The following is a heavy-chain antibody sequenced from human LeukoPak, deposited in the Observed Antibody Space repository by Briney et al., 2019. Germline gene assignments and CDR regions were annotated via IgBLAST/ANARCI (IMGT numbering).Heavy chain of an antibody. CDR3: AKDKSAMVKRSAFDI. CDR1: GFTFDDYA. D-gene: IGHD5-18*01. J-gene: IGHJ3*02. V-gene: IGHV3-9*01. CDR2: ISWNSGSI. Sequence: HPGGSLRLSCAASGFTFDDYAMHWVRQAPGKGLGWVSGISWNSGSIGYADSVKGRFTISRDNAKNSLYLQMNSLRAEDTALYYCAKDKSAMVKRSAFDIWGQGTMVTVSS.